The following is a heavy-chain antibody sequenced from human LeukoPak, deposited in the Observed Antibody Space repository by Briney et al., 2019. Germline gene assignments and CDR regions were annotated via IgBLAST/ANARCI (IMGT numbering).Heavy chain of an antibody. CDR3: ASGAFDY. CDR1: GFTFSSDG. CDR2: ISYDGSNK. D-gene: IGHD4/OR15-4a*01. J-gene: IGHJ4*02. Sequence: PGGSLRLSCAASGFTFSSDGMHWGRQAPGKGLEWVAVISYDGSNKYYADSVKVRFTISRDNSKNTLYLQINSLRAEDTAVYYCASGAFDYWGQGTLVTVSS. V-gene: IGHV3-30*03.